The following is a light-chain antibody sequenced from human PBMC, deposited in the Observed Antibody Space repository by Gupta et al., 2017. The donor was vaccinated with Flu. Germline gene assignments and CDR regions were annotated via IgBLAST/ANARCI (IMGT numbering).Light chain of an antibody. CDR2: SAS. CDR3: LQHRSHTRYS. J-gene: IGKJ2*03. CDR1: QDVRRD. Sequence: DIQMTQSPASLSVSVGDRVSITCRASQDVRRDLTWYQQKPGEAPKRLLFSASSLQTGVPSRFSGSGAGTEFTPTISSMQPEDYATYYCLQHRSHTRYSFGQGTKVEMK. V-gene: IGKV1-17*01.